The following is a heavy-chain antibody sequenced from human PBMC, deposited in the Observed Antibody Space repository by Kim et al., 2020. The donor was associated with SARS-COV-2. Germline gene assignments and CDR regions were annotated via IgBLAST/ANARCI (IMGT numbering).Heavy chain of an antibody. CDR3: AKDKEQSSGYDFWDPYYYYYYMDV. CDR1: GFTFDDYA. V-gene: IGHV3-9*01. Sequence: GGSLRLSCAASGFTFDDYAMHWVRQAPGKGLEWVSGISWNSGSIGYADSVKGRFTISRDNAKNSLYLQMNSLRAEDTALYYCAKDKEQSSGYDFWDPYYYYYYMDVWGKGTTVTVSS. CDR2: ISWNSGSI. J-gene: IGHJ6*03. D-gene: IGHD5-12*01.